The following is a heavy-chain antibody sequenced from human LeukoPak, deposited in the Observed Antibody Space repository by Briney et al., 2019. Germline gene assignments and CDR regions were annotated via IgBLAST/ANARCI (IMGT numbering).Heavy chain of an antibody. J-gene: IGHJ4*02. V-gene: IGHV3-66*01. CDR2: IYSGGST. D-gene: IGHD2-15*01. Sequence: GGSLRLSCAASGFTVCSYYMSWVREAPGKGLEGVSVIYSGGSTYYADSVKGRFTISRDNSKNTLYLQMNSLRAEDTAVYYCAREVTAGGGVDYWGQGTLVTVSS. CDR3: AREVTAGGGVDY. CDR1: GFTVCSYY.